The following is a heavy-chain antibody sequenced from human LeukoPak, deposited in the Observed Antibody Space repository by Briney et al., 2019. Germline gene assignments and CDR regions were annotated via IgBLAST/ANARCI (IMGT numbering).Heavy chain of an antibody. V-gene: IGHV3-7*01. CDR3: VREGWLRFFDY. Sequence: GGSLRLSCADSGFTVSSDYMSWVRQAPGKGLEWVANIKEDGTRKNYMDSVKGRFTISRDNAKNSLYLQMNSLRAEDTAVYYCVREGWLRFFDYWGQGTLVTVSS. CDR2: IKEDGTRK. CDR1: GFTVSSDY. J-gene: IGHJ4*02. D-gene: IGHD5-12*01.